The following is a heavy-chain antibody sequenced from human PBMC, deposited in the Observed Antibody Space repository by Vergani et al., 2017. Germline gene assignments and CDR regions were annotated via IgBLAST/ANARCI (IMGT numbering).Heavy chain of an antibody. D-gene: IGHD3-22*01. J-gene: IGHJ4*02. CDR2: IIPIFGTA. V-gene: IGHV1-69*12. Sequence: QVQLVQSGAEVKKPGSSVKVSCKASGGTFSSYAISWVRQAPGQGLEWMGGIIPIFGTANYAQKFQGRVTITADESTSTAYMELSSLRSEDTAVYYCAREGNYYDSTGFGPGGSFDWGPGTRVTVSS. CDR1: GGTFSSYA. CDR3: AREGNYYDSTGFGPGGSFD.